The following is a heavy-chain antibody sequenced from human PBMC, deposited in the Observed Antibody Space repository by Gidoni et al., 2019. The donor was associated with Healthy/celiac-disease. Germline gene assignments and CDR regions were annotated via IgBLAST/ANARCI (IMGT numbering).Heavy chain of an antibody. D-gene: IGHD3-10*01. Sequence: QVQLVQSGAEVKKPGASVKVSCKASGYTFTSYGLSWVRQAPGQVLEWMGWISAYNGNTNYAQKLQGRVTMTTDTSTSTAYIELRSLRSDDTAVYYCARDGLPSYYYGSGTKDYWGQGTLVTVSS. CDR3: ARDGLPSYYYGSGTKDY. CDR1: GYTFTSYG. J-gene: IGHJ4*02. V-gene: IGHV1-18*01. CDR2: ISAYNGNT.